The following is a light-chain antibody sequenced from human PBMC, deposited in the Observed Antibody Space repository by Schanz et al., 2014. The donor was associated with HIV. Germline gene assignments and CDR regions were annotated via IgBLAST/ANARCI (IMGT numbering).Light chain of an antibody. CDR3: SSYTVSGARGVI. Sequence: QSALTQPASVSGSPGQSITISCTGTSSDVGADNSVSWYQQHPGRAPRLLVYDVTYRPSGVSNRFSGSKSGNTASLTISGLQAEDEADYYCSSYTVSGARGVIVGTGTKLTVL. J-gene: IGLJ2*01. CDR1: SSDVGADNS. CDR2: DVT. V-gene: IGLV2-14*03.